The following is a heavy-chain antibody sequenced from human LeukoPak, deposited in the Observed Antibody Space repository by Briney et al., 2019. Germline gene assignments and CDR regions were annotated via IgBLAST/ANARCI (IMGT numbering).Heavy chain of an antibody. CDR3: ARIAATGTSFDY. D-gene: IGHD6-13*01. J-gene: IGHJ4*02. CDR2: MNIDGSSI. V-gene: IGHV3-74*01. Sequence: GGSLRLSCAATGFTINNFWMHWVRQAPGKGLVWVSRMNIDGSSISYADSVKGRFTISRDNAKNTLYLQMNSLRAEDTAVYSCARIAATGTSFDYWGQGALVTVSS. CDR1: GFTINNFW.